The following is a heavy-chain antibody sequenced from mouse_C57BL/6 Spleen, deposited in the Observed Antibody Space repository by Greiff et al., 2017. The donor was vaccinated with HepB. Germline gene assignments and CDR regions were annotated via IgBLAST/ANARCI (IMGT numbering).Heavy chain of an antibody. Sequence: VQLQQSGAELVRPGTSVKVSCKASGYAFTNYLIEWVKQRPGQGLEWIGVINPGSGGTNYNEKFKGKATLTADKSSSTAYMQLSSLTSEDSAVYFCAKGYYYGSSSLDYWGQGTTLTVSS. CDR1: GYAFTNYL. D-gene: IGHD1-1*01. J-gene: IGHJ2*01. V-gene: IGHV1-54*01. CDR3: AKGYYYGSSSLDY. CDR2: INPGSGGT.